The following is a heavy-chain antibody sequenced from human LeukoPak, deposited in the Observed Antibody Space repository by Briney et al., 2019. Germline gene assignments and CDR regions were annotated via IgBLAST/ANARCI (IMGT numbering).Heavy chain of an antibody. CDR1: GFTSSDHW. CDR3: ARDKGYGSDY. D-gene: IGHD3-10*01. Sequence: GGSLRLSCEASGFTSSDHWMNWVRQAPGMGLEWVACIKQDGSQKYYVDSVKGRFTISRDNAKNSLYLQMSSLRAEDTAMYYCARDKGYGSDYWGPGVQVTVSS. J-gene: IGHJ4*02. CDR2: IKQDGSQK. V-gene: IGHV3-7*01.